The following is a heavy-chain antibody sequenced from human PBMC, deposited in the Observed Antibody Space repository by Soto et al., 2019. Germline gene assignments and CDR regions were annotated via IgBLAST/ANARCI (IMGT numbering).Heavy chain of an antibody. CDR2: ISAYNGNT. CDR1: GYTFTSYG. D-gene: IGHD2-15*01. V-gene: IGHV1-18*01. CDR3: ARDTQVVAATRGMDV. J-gene: IGHJ6*02. Sequence: ASVKVSCKASGYTFTSYGISWVRQAPGQGLEWMGGISAYNGNTNYAQKLQGRVTMTTDTSTSTAYMELRSLRSDDTAVYYCARDTQVVAATRGMDVWGQGTTVTVSS.